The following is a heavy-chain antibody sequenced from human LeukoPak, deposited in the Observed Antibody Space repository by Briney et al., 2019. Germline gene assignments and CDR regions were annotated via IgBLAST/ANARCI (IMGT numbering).Heavy chain of an antibody. Sequence: GGSLRLSCAASGFSLRSYEMNWVRQAPGKGLEWVSYISSSGSTIYYADSVKGRFTISRDNAKNSLYLQMNSLRAEDTAVYYCAELGITMIGGVWGKGTTVAISS. CDR2: ISSSGSTI. J-gene: IGHJ6*04. D-gene: IGHD3-10*02. V-gene: IGHV3-48*03. CDR3: AELGITMIGGV. CDR1: GFSLRSYE.